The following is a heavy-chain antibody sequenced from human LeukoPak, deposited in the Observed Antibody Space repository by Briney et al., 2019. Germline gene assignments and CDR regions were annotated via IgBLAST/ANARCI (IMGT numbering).Heavy chain of an antibody. CDR3: ARRTGYYGAFDI. CDR2: IYYSGST. V-gene: IGHV4-59*08. CDR1: GGSISSYY. Sequence: TSQTLSLTCTVSGGSISSYYWSSIRHPPQKEPERIGYIYYSGSTNYNPSLQHLVTISVHTSKNQFSLKLSSVTAADTAVYYCARRTGYYGAFDIWGQGTMVTVSS. D-gene: IGHD3/OR15-3a*01. J-gene: IGHJ3*02.